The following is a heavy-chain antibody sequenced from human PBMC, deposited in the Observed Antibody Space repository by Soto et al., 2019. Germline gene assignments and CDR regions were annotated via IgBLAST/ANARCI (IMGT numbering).Heavy chain of an antibody. CDR1: GFTFSSHS. CDR3: ARLDRGSLDY. CDR2: ISSSSSYI. Sequence: PGGSLRLSCAASGFTFSSHSRNWVRQAPGKGLEWVSSISSSSSYIYYADSVKGRFTISRDNAKNLVYLQMNSLRAEDTAVYYCARLDRGSLDYWGRGTLVTVSS. D-gene: IGHD6-25*01. J-gene: IGHJ4*02. V-gene: IGHV3-21*01.